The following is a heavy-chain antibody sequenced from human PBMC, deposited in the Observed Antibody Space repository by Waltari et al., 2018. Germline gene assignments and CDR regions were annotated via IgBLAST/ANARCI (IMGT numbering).Heavy chain of an antibody. D-gene: IGHD1-1*01. Sequence: ELQLVESGGGSVQPGESLRLSCTASELTLSGFWMSWVRQAPGKGREWVANIKADGSEKYYVDSVKGRCTISRDDAKNSLFLQMNRLRVEDTAVYYCVGPRGVTGTTPFAHWGQGTLVSVAS. CDR3: VGPRGVTGTTPFAH. CDR2: IKADGSEK. V-gene: IGHV3-7*01. CDR1: ELTLSGFW. J-gene: IGHJ4*02.